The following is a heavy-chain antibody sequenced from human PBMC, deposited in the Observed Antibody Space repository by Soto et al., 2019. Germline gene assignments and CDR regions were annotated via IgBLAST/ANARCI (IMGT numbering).Heavy chain of an antibody. Sequence: PSETLSLTCTVSGGSISSSSYYWGWIRQPPGKGLEWIGSIYYSGSTYYNPSLKSRVTISVDTSKNQFSLKLSSVTAADTAVYYCARPSPDIVVVPAAMGEVWFDPWGQGTLVTVS. D-gene: IGHD2-2*01. CDR1: GGSISSSSYY. J-gene: IGHJ5*02. CDR2: IYYSGST. V-gene: IGHV4-39*01. CDR3: ARPSPDIVVVPAAMGEVWFDP.